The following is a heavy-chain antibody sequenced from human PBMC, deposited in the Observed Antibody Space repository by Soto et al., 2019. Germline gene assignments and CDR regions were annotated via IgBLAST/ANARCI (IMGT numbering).Heavy chain of an antibody. CDR2: INGDNGRWFIGGNDNR. Sequence: ASVKVSCKASGYSFSAYGVHWVRQAPGQRLEWMGWINGDNGRWFIGGNDNRKYSQKFQDRVTIIRDKLGVYMELSGLRSEDTAVYYCARQCAVCGGDTRLDGFDISGQRTAVLVSS. J-gene: IGHJ3*02. V-gene: IGHV1-3*01. CDR1: GYSFSAYG. D-gene: IGHD2-21*01. CDR3: ARQCAVCGGDTRLDGFDI.